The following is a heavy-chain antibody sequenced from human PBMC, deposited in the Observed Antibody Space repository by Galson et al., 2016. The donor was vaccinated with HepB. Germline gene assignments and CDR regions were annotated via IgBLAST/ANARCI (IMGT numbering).Heavy chain of an antibody. D-gene: IGHD3-16*02. CDR2: ISSNGGTT. Sequence: SLRLSCAASGLTFSRYALHWVRQAPGKGLEYVSAISSNGGTTYYADSVKGRFTISRDNFKNTLYLQMSSLRAEDTAVYYCVKDFDYVWGSFRSQTKYYFDYWGQGTLVTVSS. CDR1: GLTFSRYA. CDR3: VKDFDYVWGSFRSQTKYYFDY. J-gene: IGHJ4*02. V-gene: IGHV3-64D*06.